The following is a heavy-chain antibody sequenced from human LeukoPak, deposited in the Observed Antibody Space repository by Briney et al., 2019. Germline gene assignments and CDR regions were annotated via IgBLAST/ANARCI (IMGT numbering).Heavy chain of an antibody. J-gene: IGHJ6*03. Sequence: SETLSLTCTVSGGSVNSYYWSWIRQPAGKGLEWIGHIYASGGNDYNPSLKSRVTISVDTSKNQFSLKLSSVTAADTAVYYCARQGRGSWRTPYYYYYMDVWGKGTTVTVSS. CDR2: IYASGGN. V-gene: IGHV4-4*07. CDR3: ARQGRGSWRTPYYYYYMDV. CDR1: GGSVNSYY. D-gene: IGHD6-13*01.